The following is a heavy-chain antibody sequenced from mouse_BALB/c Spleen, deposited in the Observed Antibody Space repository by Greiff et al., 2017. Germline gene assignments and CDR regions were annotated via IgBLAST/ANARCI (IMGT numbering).Heavy chain of an antibody. Sequence: VQLKESGGGLVKPGGSLKLSCAASGFTFSDYYMYWVRQTPEKRLEWVATISDGGSYTYYPDSVKGRFTISRDNAKNTLYLQMSSLKSEDTAMYYCARGEVYGSSSFAYWGQGTLVTVSA. CDR2: ISDGGSYT. V-gene: IGHV5-4*02. J-gene: IGHJ3*01. CDR3: ARGEVYGSSSFAY. CDR1: GFTFSDYY. D-gene: IGHD1-1*01.